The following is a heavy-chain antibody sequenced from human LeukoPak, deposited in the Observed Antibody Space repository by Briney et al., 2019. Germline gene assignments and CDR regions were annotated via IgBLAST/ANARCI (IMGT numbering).Heavy chain of an antibody. CDR1: GGSISSYY. D-gene: IGHD2-21*02. V-gene: IGHV4-59*01. CDR3: AMVTARLGWFDP. CDR2: IYYSGST. J-gene: IGHJ5*02. Sequence: TPSETLSLTCTVSGGSISSYYWSWIRQPPGKGLEWIGYIYYSGSTNYNPSLKSRVTISVDTSKNQFSLKLSSVTAADTAVYYCAMVTARLGWFDPWGQGTLVTVSS.